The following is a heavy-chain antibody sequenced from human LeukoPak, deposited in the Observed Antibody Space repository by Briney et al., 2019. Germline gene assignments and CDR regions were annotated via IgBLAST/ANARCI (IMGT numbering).Heavy chain of an antibody. CDR1: GFTFSSYT. J-gene: IGHJ4*02. Sequence: GGSLRLSCAASGFTFSSYTMSWVRQAPGKGLEWVANINHDGSGKYYVDSVKGRFTISRDNAKNSLYLQMNSLRAEDTAVFYCATIYFDYWGQGTLVTVSS. V-gene: IGHV3-7*01. CDR2: INHDGSGK. CDR3: ATIYFDY.